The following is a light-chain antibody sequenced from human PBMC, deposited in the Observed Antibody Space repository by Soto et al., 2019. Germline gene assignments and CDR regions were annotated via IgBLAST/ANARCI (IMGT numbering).Light chain of an antibody. CDR2: DGS. CDR1: QSVSSSY. J-gene: IGKJ1*01. V-gene: IGKV3-20*01. Sequence: EIVLTQSPGTLSFSPGERATLSCRASQSVSSSYLAWYQQKPGQAPRLLIYDGSHRAAGIPSRFSGSGSGTDFTLTINRLEPEDFAVYYCQQYGNAPWTFGQGTKVDIK. CDR3: QQYGNAPWT.